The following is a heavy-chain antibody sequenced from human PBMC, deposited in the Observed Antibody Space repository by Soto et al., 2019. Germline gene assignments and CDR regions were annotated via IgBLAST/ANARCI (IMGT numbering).Heavy chain of an antibody. J-gene: IGHJ2*01. CDR3: AKVADSSGYYGYFDL. CDR1: GFTFSSYA. Sequence: EVQLLESGGGLVQPGGSLRLSCAASGFTFSSYAMRWVRQAPGKGLEWVSAISGSGGSTYYADSVKGRFTISRDNSKNTLYLQMNSLRSEDTDVYYCAKVADSSGYYGYFDLWGRGTLVTVS. V-gene: IGHV3-23*01. D-gene: IGHD3-22*01. CDR2: ISGSGGST.